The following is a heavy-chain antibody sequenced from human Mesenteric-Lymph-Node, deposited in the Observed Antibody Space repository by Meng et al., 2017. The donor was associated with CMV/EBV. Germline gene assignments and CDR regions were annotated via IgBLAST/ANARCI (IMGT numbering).Heavy chain of an antibody. J-gene: IGHJ4*02. CDR3: TTVNVYDSSGSFDY. V-gene: IGHV3-15*01. CDR2: IKSKTDGGTT. D-gene: IGHD3-22*01. Sequence: GESLKISCAASGFTFSNAWMSWVRQAPGKGLEWVGRIKSKTDGGTTDYAAPVKGRFTISRDDSKNTLYLQMNSLKTEDTAVYYCTTVNVYDSSGSFDYWGQGTLVTVSS. CDR1: GFTFSNAW.